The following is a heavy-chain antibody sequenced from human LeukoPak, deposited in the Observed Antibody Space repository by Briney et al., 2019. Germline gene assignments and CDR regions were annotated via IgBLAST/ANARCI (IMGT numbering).Heavy chain of an antibody. D-gene: IGHD6-19*01. J-gene: IGHJ4*02. Sequence: GESLKISFKGFGYSFTSYWIGWVRPMPGKGLEWMGIIYPGDSDTRYSPPFQGQVTISVDKSTTTAYLQWSSLKASDTAMYYCARSWVAGYGTVLDHWGQGTLVTVSS. CDR2: IYPGDSDT. V-gene: IGHV5-51*01. CDR3: ARSWVAGYGTVLDH. CDR1: GYSFTSYW.